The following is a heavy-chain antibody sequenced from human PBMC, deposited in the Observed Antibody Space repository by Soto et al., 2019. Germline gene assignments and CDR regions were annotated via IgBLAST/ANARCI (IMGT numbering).Heavy chain of an antibody. CDR1: GFTFSTYG. CDR3: AKDFKVSGSHYGTLNYYYGMDV. D-gene: IGHD3-10*01. CDR2: ISYDGYLK. Sequence: GSLRLSCAASGFTFSTYGMQWVRQAPGKGLEWVAVISYDGYLKYYVDAVKGRFTVARDNSKNTLFLEMNSLRVEDTAVYFCAKDFKVSGSHYGTLNYYYGMDVWGQGTTVTVSS. V-gene: IGHV3-30*18. J-gene: IGHJ6*02.